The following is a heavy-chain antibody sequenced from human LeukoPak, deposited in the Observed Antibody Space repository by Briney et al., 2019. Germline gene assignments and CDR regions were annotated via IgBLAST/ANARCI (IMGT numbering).Heavy chain of an antibody. D-gene: IGHD2-21*01. V-gene: IGHV3-48*03. CDR1: GFNFDHAE. CDR2: ISNGGSTI. J-gene: IGHJ4*02. Sequence: PGGSLRLSCAASGFNFDHAEMNWVRQAPGKGLQWIAYISNGGSTIHYADSVKGRFTISRDNAKNSLSLQMNSLGGEDTGVYYCARHDTGDAFDFWGQGARVTVSS. CDR3: ARHDTGDAFDF.